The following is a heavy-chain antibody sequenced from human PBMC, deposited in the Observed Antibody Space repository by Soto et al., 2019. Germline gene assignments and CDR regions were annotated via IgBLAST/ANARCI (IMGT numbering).Heavy chain of an antibody. D-gene: IGHD3-22*01. CDR3: AKDSPYYYDS. CDR1: GFTFSSYG. Sequence: QVQLVESGGGVVQPGRSLRLSCAASGFTFSSYGMHWVRQAPGKGLEWVAVISYDGSNKYYADSVKGRFTISRDNSKNTLYLQMHSLRAEDTAVYYCAKDSPYYYDSWGQGTLVTVSS. J-gene: IGHJ4*02. V-gene: IGHV3-30*18. CDR2: ISYDGSNK.